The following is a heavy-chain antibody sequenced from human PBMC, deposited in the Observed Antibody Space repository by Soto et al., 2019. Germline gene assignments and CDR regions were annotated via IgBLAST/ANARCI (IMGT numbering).Heavy chain of an antibody. CDR2: INHSGST. J-gene: IGHJ4*02. Sequence: QVQLQQWGAGLLKPSETLSLTCAVYGGSFSGYYWTWIRQPPGTGLEWIGEINHSGSTNYNPSLKGRGAISVDTAKYQFSLKLTSVTAADTAVYYCARDKITGLFDYWGQGTLVTVSS. CDR1: GGSFSGYY. CDR3: ARDKITGLFDY. D-gene: IGHD2-8*02. V-gene: IGHV4-34*01.